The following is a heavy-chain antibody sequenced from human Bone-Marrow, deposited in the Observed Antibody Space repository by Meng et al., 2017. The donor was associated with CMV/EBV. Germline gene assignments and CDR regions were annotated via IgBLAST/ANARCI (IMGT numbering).Heavy chain of an antibody. CDR3: ARDLGDYYDSSGYYYGNWFDP. V-gene: IGHV1-18*01. J-gene: IGHJ5*02. CDR1: CYTTTSYV. D-gene: IGHD3-22*01. Sequence: VKRPEHSVECSCQAYCYTTTSYVIILVRPAPGQGLDWMGWISPYNGNTNYAQKLQGRVTMTTDTSTSTAYMELRSLRSDDTAVYYCARDLGDYYDSSGYYYGNWFDPWGQGTLVTVSS. CDR2: ISPYNGNT.